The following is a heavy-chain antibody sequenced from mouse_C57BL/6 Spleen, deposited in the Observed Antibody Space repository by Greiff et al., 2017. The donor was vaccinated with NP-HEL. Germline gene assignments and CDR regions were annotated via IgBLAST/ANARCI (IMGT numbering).Heavy chain of an antibody. V-gene: IGHV14-4*01. CDR2: IDPENGDT. J-gene: IGHJ1*03. CDR1: GFNIKDDY. D-gene: IGHD1-1*01. CDR3: TTRSTVVARNWYFDV. Sequence: VQLKESGAELVRPGASVKLSCTASGFNIKDDYMHWVKQRPEQGLEWIGWIDPENGDTEYASKFQGKATITADTSSNTAYLQLSSLTSEDTAVYYWTTRSTVVARNWYFDVWGTGTTVTVSS.